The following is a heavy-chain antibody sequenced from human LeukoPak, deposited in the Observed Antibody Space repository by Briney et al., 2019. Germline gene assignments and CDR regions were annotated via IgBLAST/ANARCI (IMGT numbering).Heavy chain of an antibody. D-gene: IGHD3-10*01. CDR3: ARSLDYYGSGSYLNV. V-gene: IGHV3-9*01. CDR2: ISWNSGSI. J-gene: IGHJ6*02. CDR1: GFTFDDYA. Sequence: GGSLRLSCAASGFTFDDYAMHWVRQAPGKGLEWVSGISWNSGSIGYADSVKGRFTISRDNAKNSLYLQMNSLRAEDTAVYYCARSLDYYGSGSYLNVWGQGTTVTVSS.